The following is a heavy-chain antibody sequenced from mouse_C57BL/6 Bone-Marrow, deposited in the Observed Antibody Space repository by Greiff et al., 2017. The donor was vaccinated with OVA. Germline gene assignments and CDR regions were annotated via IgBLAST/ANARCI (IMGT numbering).Heavy chain of an antibody. CDR2: ISGGGGNT. CDR3: ARLGSSGPAWFAY. Sequence: EVMLVESGGGLVKPGGSLKLSCAASGFTFSSYTMSWVRQTPEKRLEWVATISGGGGNTYYPDSVKGRFTISRDNAKNTLYLQMSSLRSEDTAVYYCARLGSSGPAWFAYWGQGTLVTVSA. J-gene: IGHJ3*01. CDR1: GFTFSSYT. D-gene: IGHD3-2*02. V-gene: IGHV5-9*01.